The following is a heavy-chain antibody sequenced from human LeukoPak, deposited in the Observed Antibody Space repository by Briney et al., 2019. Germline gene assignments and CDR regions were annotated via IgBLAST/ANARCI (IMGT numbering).Heavy chain of an antibody. CDR3: ATADSGSYYSGFDY. CDR2: VYSGGST. J-gene: IGHJ4*02. V-gene: IGHV3-66*01. CDR1: GFTVSSNY. D-gene: IGHD1-26*01. Sequence: PGGSLRLSCAASGFTVSSNYMSWVRQAPGKGLEWVSVVYSGGSTHYADSVKGRFTISRDNSKNTLYLHMNSLRAEDTAVYYCATADSGSYYSGFDYWGQGTRVTVSS.